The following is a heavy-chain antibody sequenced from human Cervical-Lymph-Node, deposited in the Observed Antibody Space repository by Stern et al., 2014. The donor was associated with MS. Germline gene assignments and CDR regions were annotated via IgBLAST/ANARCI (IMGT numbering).Heavy chain of an antibody. CDR1: GSTFSAYW. CDR3: VRGSGWLLDY. CDR2: IKQDGSEK. J-gene: IGHJ4*02. Sequence: VQLVQSGGGLVQPGGSLRLSCAGSGSTFSAYWMNWVRQAPGKGMGWVAIIKQDGSEKSYVDSVKGRFSISRDNAKNSLYLQMNSLRADDTAVYYCVRGSGWLLDYWGQGTLVTVSS. V-gene: IGHV3-7*01. D-gene: IGHD5-12*01.